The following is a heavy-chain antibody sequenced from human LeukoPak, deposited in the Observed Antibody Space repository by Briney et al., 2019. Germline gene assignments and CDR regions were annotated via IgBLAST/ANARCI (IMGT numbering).Heavy chain of an antibody. V-gene: IGHV1-8*02. CDR1: GYTFTSYY. CDR3: ARGFLGVYSSGWFDAFDI. J-gene: IGHJ3*02. CDR2: MNPNSGNT. Sequence: GASVKVSCKASGYTFTSYYMHWVRQATGQGLEWMGWMNPNSGNTGYAQKFQGRVTMTRNTSISTAYMELSSLRSEDTAVYYCARGFLGVYSSGWFDAFDIWGQGTMVTVSS. D-gene: IGHD6-19*01.